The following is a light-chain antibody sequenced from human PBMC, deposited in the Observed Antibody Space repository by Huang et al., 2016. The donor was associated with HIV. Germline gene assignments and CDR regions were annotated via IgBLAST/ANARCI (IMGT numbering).Light chain of an antibody. Sequence: EIVMTQSPATVSVSPGERATLSCRASQSVGSSLAWYQQKPGQAPRLLIHGASTRATGIPARISGSGSGTEFTLTISSLQSEDFAVYYCQQYSNWPPTFGQGTKVEIK. CDR1: QSVGSS. J-gene: IGKJ1*01. CDR3: QQYSNWPPT. CDR2: GAS. V-gene: IGKV3-15*01.